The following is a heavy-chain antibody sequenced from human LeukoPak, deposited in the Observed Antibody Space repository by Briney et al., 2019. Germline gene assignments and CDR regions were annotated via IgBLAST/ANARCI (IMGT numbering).Heavy chain of an antibody. CDR3: ARGLRYFDWLPRDYNWFDP. CDR1: GGSISSYY. Sequence: KPSETLSLTCTVSGGSISSYYWSWIRQPPAKGLGWIGYIHYSGSTNYNPSLKSRVTISVDTSKNQFSLKLSSVTAADTAVYYCARGLRYFDWLPRDYNWFDPWGQGTLVTVSS. D-gene: IGHD3-9*01. V-gene: IGHV4-59*01. CDR2: IHYSGST. J-gene: IGHJ5*02.